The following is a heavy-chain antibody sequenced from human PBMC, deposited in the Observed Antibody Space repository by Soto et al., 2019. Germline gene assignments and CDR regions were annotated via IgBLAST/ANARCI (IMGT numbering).Heavy chain of an antibody. CDR2: IYYSGDT. CDR1: GGSISSNY. D-gene: IGHD3-9*01. CDR3: ARGGDWLQPYPDY. V-gene: IGHV4-59*01. Sequence: QVQLQESGPGLVKPSETLSLTCTVSGGSISSNYWCWIRQPPGKGLEWIVYIYYSGDTNYNPPLNSRVTMSVDTSKNQLSLKLSSVTAADTAVYYRARGGDWLQPYPDYWGQGTLVTVSS. J-gene: IGHJ4*02.